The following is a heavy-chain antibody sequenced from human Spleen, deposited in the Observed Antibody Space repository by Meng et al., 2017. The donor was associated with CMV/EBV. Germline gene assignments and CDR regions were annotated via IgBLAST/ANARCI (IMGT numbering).Heavy chain of an antibody. Sequence: FSSYGMHWVRQDPGKGLEWVAFIRYDGSNKYYADSVKGRFTISRDNSKNTLYLQMNSPRAEDTAVYYCAKSSITMVRGVINYYGMDVWGQGTTVTVSS. J-gene: IGHJ6*02. CDR2: IRYDGSNK. V-gene: IGHV3-30*02. CDR3: AKSSITMVRGVINYYGMDV. CDR1: FSSYG. D-gene: IGHD3-10*01.